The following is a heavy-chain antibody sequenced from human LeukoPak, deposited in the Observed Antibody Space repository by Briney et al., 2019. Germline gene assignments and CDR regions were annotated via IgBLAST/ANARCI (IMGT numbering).Heavy chain of an antibody. CDR1: GYTFTKYY. Sequence: ASVKVSCKASGYTFTKYYIHWVRQAPGQGLEWMGLINPGGDNTNYAQNFQGRVTMTRDTSTGTVYMELSSLRSEDTAIYYCARIRDGYNDAYDIWGQGTVVTVPS. CDR3: ARIRDGYNDAYDI. CDR2: INPGGDNT. J-gene: IGHJ3*02. D-gene: IGHD5-24*01. V-gene: IGHV1-46*01.